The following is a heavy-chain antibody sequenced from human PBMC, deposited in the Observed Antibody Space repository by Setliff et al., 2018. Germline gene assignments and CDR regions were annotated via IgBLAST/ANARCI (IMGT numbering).Heavy chain of an antibody. CDR2: INYSGST. CDR1: GGAVSGDY. V-gene: IGHV4-59*08. Sequence: SETLSLTCSVSGGAVSGDYWTWIRQPPGKGLEYIGYINYSGSTNYNPSLKSRVTISGDTSKNQFSLKLSSVTAADTAVYYCARHSPGRPYYDFWSGYPYPQNYYYMDVWGKGTTVTVSS. CDR3: ARHSPGRPYYDFWSGYPYPQNYYYMDV. J-gene: IGHJ6*03. D-gene: IGHD3-3*01.